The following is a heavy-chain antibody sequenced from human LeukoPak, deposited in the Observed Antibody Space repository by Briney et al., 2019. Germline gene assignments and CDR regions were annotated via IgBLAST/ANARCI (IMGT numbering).Heavy chain of an antibody. D-gene: IGHD5-18*01. CDR2: ISTSSSYI. CDR3: ASETKRGYSYGSPTDAFDI. J-gene: IGHJ3*02. V-gene: IGHV3-21*01. CDR1: GITFSRYS. Sequence: PGGSLRLSCAASGITFSRYSMNWVRQAPGKGLEWVSSISTSSSYIYYADSVKGRFTISRHNAKNSLYLQMNSLRAEDTAVYYCASETKRGYSYGSPTDAFDIWGQGTMVTVFS.